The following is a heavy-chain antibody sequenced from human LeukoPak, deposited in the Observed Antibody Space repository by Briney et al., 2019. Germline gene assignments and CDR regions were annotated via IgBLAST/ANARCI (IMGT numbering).Heavy chain of an antibody. Sequence: SVKVSCKASGGTFSSYAISWVRQAPGQGLEWMGRIIPIFGTANYVQKFQGRVTITTDESTSTAYMELSSLRSEDTAVYYCARDGGYSYGHSYYYYMDVWGKGTTVTVSS. CDR1: GGTFSSYA. V-gene: IGHV1-69*05. CDR3: ARDGGYSYGHSYYYYMDV. D-gene: IGHD5-18*01. CDR2: IIPIFGTA. J-gene: IGHJ6*03.